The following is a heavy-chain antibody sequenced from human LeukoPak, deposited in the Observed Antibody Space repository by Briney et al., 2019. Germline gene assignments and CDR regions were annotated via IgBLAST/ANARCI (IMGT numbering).Heavy chain of an antibody. CDR2: ISPSGGST. CDR1: GYTFTSNY. J-gene: IGHJ4*02. CDR3: ARVGPVGD. Sequence: GASVKVSCKAFGYTFTSNYMHWVRQAPGQGPEWMGVISPSGGSTTYAQKFQGRVTLTRDMSTSTDYLELSSLRSEDTAVYYCARVGPVGDWGQGTLVTVSS. V-gene: IGHV1-46*01. D-gene: IGHD3-10*01.